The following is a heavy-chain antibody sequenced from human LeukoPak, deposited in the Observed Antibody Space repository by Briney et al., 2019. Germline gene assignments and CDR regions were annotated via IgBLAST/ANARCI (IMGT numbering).Heavy chain of an antibody. CDR3: AGGDGSNWYMIDY. CDR2: IYFSGST. J-gene: IGHJ4*02. D-gene: IGHD6-13*01. V-gene: IGHV4-59*01. CDR1: GGSISSYY. Sequence: PSETLSLTCTVSGGSISSYYWSWIRQPPGKGLEWIGYIYFSGSTNYNPSLKSRVTISVDTSKNQFSLKLSSVTAADTAMYYCAGGDGSNWYMIDYWGQGTLVTVSS.